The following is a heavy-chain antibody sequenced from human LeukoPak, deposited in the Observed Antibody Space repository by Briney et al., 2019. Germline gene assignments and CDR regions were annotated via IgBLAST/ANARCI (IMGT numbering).Heavy chain of an antibody. CDR3: ARDHSGNWFDP. CDR2: ISTYNGNT. Sequence: ASVKVSCKASLYTFTSYDISWVRQAPGQGLEWMGWISTYNGNTNYAQKLQGRVTMTTDTITTTAYMELRSLRADDTAVYYCARDHSGNWFDPWGQGTLVTVSS. D-gene: IGHD1-26*01. CDR1: LYTFTSYD. V-gene: IGHV1-18*01. J-gene: IGHJ5*02.